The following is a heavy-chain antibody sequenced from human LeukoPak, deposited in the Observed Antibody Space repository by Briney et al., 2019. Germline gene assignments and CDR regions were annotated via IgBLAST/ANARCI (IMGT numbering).Heavy chain of an antibody. CDR2: LKNNGYYK. D-gene: IGHD3-10*01. V-gene: IGHV3-30-3*01. CDR1: GFTFSNFA. CDR3: ARGGGSGLLWFREPPDF. J-gene: IGHJ4*02. Sequence: GGSLRLSCAASGFTFSNFAMHWVRQAPGKGLEWLGILKNNGYYKNKIDSMKGRFTVSRDNSTNTFFLQMVSLRPEDTAVYYCARGGGSGLLWFREPPDFWGPGTRVTVSA.